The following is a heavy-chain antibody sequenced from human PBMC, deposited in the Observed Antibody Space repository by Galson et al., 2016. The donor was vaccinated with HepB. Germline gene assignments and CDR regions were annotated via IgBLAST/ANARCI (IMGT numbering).Heavy chain of an antibody. CDR3: ARDRSWDPYYFDY. D-gene: IGHD1-26*01. CDR2: INGGGTT. CDR1: GFTFGAYG. V-gene: IGHV3-23*01. J-gene: IGHJ4*02. Sequence: SLRLSCAVSGFTFGAYGMSWVRQAPGKGLEWVSTINGGGTTYYADSVKGRFTISVDNSKNTLYLQMNTLRSEDTAVYFCARDRSWDPYYFDYWGQGSLVTVSS.